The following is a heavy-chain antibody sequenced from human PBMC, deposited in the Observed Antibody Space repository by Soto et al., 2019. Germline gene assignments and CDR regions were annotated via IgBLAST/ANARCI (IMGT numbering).Heavy chain of an antibody. V-gene: IGHV1-18*01. CDR3: AKKDDHKDHKPYYYGMDI. CDR2: ISVFNGDT. Sequence: ASVKVSCKAIGYTSSSYYFNWVRQAPGQGLEWMGWISVFNGDTKYAQKFQGRVAITKDPGTRTAHMELRSLRSDDAAVYFCAKKDDHKDHKPYYYGMDIWGQGTTVTVSS. CDR1: GYTSSSYY. J-gene: IGHJ6*02. D-gene: IGHD3-16*01.